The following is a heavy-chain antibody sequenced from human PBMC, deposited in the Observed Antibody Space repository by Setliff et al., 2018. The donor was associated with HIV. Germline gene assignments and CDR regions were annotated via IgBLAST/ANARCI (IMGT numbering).Heavy chain of an antibody. CDR2: ISYDGSNQ. CDR1: GFTFTSYA. D-gene: IGHD5-18*01. Sequence: GGSLRLSCAASGFTFTSYAMHWVRQAPGQGLEWVALISYDGSNQFYADSVRGRFTISRDNAKNSLYLQMNRLRPEDTACYYWVKGYAVWTANPDSWGQGTLVTVSS. CDR3: VKGYAVWTANPDS. J-gene: IGHJ4*02. V-gene: IGHV3-30*01.